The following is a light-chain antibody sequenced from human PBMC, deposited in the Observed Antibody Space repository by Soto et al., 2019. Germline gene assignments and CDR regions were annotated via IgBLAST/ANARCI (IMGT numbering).Light chain of an antibody. CDR3: WSYAGSPRYV. CDR2: DVS. CDR1: SSDVGGYNY. J-gene: IGLJ1*01. V-gene: IGLV2-11*01. Sequence: QSALTQPRSVSGSPGQSVTISCTGTSSDVGGYNYVSWYQQHPGKAPKVMIYDVSERPSGVPDRFSGSKSGNTASLTISGLQAEDEADYYCWSYAGSPRYVFGTGTKLTVL.